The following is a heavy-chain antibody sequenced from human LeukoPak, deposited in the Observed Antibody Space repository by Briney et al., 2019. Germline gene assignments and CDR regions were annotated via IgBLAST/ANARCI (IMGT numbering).Heavy chain of an antibody. Sequence: ASVKVSCKASGYTFTDYYIQWLRKAPGQGLEWMGWINPNSGGTNSAQKFQGRVTMTRDTSVSTAYMELSRLRSDGTAVYYCARDHCTSSGCYEYYYYGVDVWGQGTTVTVSS. D-gene: IGHD2-2*01. CDR1: GYTFTDYY. V-gene: IGHV1-2*02. CDR3: ARDHCTSSGCYEYYYYGVDV. J-gene: IGHJ6*02. CDR2: INPNSGGT.